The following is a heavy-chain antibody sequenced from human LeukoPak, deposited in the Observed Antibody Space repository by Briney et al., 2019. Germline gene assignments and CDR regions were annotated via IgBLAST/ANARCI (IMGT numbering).Heavy chain of an antibody. CDR2: IISSSSYI. D-gene: IGHD3-10*01. CDR1: GFTFSSYS. J-gene: IGHJ4*02. CDR3: ARVAKYYYGSETYYFFEH. V-gene: IGHV3-21*01. Sequence: GGSLRLSCAASGFTFSSYSMNWVRQAPGKGLEWVSSIISSSSYIYYADSVQGRFTISRDNAKNSPYLQMNSLRAEDTAVYYCARVAKYYYGSETYYFFEHWGQGTPVTASS.